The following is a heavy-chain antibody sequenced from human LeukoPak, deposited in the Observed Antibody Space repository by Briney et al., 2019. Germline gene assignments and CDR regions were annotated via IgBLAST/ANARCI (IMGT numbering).Heavy chain of an antibody. D-gene: IGHD1-26*01. CDR1: GFTFSSYA. CDR2: ISGNSGST. CDR3: ARGLVGATTTGLDY. J-gene: IGHJ4*02. Sequence: GGSLRLSCTASGFTFSSYAMSWVRQPPGKGLEWVSAISGNSGSTYYADSVKGRFTISRDNSKNTLYLQMNSLRAEDTAVYYCARGLVGATTTGLDYWGQGTPVTVSS. V-gene: IGHV3-23*01.